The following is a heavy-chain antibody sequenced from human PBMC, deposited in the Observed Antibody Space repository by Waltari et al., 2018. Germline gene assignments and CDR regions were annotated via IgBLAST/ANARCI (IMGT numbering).Heavy chain of an antibody. V-gene: IGHV3-21*01. J-gene: IGHJ4*02. CDR1: GFTFSVYR. CDR3: ARAYGGYDHFFDY. D-gene: IGHD5-12*01. Sequence: EVQLVESGGGLVKPGGSLRVSCAASGFTFSVYRMNWVRQAPGKGLEWVSSISSSSGYISYADSVRGRFTISRDNAKNSLFLQMNSLRAEDTAVYCCARAYGGYDHFFDYWGQGTLVTVSS. CDR2: ISSSSGYI.